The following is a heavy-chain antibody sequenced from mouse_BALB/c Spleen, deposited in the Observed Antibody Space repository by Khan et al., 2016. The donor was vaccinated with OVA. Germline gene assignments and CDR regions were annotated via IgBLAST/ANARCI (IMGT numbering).Heavy chain of an antibody. V-gene: IGHV5-6-3*01. CDR1: GFTFSSYG. D-gene: IGHD1-1*01. J-gene: IGHJ3*01. CDR3: TSYYYGSRVVTY. Sequence: EVQLVESGGGLVQPGGSLKLSCAASGFTFSSYGMSWVRQTPDKRLELVATINSNGGSTYYPDSVKGRSTISRDTAKNTLYLQISSLKSEDTAMYYCTSYYYGSRVVTYWGQGTLVTVSA. CDR2: INSNGGST.